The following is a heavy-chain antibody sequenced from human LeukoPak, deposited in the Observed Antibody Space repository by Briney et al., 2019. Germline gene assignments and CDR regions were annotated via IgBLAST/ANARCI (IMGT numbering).Heavy chain of an antibody. V-gene: IGHV4-59*04. CDR2: IYHSGST. D-gene: IGHD3-10*01. Sequence: SETLSLTCTVSGGSISSYYWSWIRQPPGKGLEWIGSIYHSGSTYYNPSLKSRVTVSVDTSKNQFSLKLSSVTAADTAVYYCSYNYYGSGSYPGYWGQGTLVTVSS. J-gene: IGHJ4*02. CDR1: GGSISSYY. CDR3: SYNYYGSGSYPGY.